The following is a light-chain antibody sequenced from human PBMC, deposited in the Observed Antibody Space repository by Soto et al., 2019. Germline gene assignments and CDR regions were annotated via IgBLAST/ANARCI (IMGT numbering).Light chain of an antibody. CDR1: SSKTGSFYD. J-gene: IGLJ2*01. CDR3: QSYDNSLNHVV. CDR2: GDN. Sequence: QSVLTQPPSVSGAPGQGATSPGPGSSSKTGSFYDVHWYQQLPGTVPKLLIYGDNNRPSGVPDRFSGSKSGTAASLAITGLQAEDEADYYCQSYDNSLNHVVFGGGTKLTVL. V-gene: IGLV1-40*01.